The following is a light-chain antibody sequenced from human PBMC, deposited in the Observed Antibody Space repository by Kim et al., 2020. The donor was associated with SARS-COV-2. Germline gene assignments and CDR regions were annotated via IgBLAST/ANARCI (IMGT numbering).Light chain of an antibody. J-gene: IGLJ1*01. CDR1: SSDVGGYNY. CDR3: RSYTSSSPLV. CDR2: EVS. Sequence: QSALTQPPSVSGSPGKSITISCTGSSSDVGGYNYVHWYQQHPGTAPKLIIYEVSNRPSGVSTRFSGSKSGTTASLIISGLQAEDEADYYCRSYTSSSPLVFGTGTKVTVL. V-gene: IGLV2-14*01.